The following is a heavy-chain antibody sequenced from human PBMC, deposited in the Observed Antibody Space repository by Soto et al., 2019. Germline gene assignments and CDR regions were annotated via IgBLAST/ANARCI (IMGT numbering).Heavy chain of an antibody. CDR3: ARAMAPKTKRTGSYNY. J-gene: IGHJ4*02. Sequence: QVQLVESGGGVVQPGRSLRLSCAASGITFSSYAMHWVRQAPGKGLEWVAVISYDGSNKYYADSVKGRFTISRDNSKNTMYLHMNSLRAEDTAVYSCARAMAPKTKRTGSYNYWGQGTLATVSS. V-gene: IGHV3-30-3*01. CDR1: GITFSSYA. CDR2: ISYDGSNK. D-gene: IGHD1-26*01.